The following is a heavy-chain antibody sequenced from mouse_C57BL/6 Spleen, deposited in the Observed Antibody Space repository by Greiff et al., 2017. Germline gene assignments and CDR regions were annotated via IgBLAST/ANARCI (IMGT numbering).Heavy chain of an antibody. V-gene: IGHV1-82*01. CDR1: GYAFSSSW. CDR2: IYPGDGDT. J-gene: IGHJ2*01. D-gene: IGHD3-2*02. Sequence: QVQLKESGPELVKPGASVKISCKASGYAFSSSWMNWVKQRPGKGLEWIGRIYPGDGDTNYNGKFKGKATLTADKSSSTAYMQLSSLTSEDSAVYFCARQLRPPYYFDYWGQGTTLTVSS. CDR3: ARQLRPPYYFDY.